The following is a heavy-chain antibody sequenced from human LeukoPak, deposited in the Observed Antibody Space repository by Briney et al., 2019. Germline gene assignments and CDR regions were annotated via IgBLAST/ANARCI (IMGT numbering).Heavy chain of an antibody. CDR1: GFNFSSYA. CDR2: INSRSSYI. Sequence: GGSLRLSCTASGFNFSSYAMTWVRQAPGKGLEWVSSINSRSSYIYYADSVKGRFTISRDNAKNSLYLQTNSLTAEDTAVYYCARETWDGNYYFDYWGQGTLVTVSS. D-gene: IGHD1-7*01. CDR3: ARETWDGNYYFDY. J-gene: IGHJ4*02. V-gene: IGHV3-21*01.